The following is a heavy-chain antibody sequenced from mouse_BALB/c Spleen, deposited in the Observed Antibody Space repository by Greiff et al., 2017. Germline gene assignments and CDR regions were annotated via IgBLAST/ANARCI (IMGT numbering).Heavy chain of an antibody. CDR1: GFTFSSYA. V-gene: IGHV5-9-3*01. CDR3: ARDSKGFAY. CDR2: ISSGGSYT. Sequence: DVHLVESGGGLVKPGGSLKLSCAASGFTFSSYAMSWVRQTPEKRLEWVATISSGGSYTYYPDSVKGRFTISRDNAKNTLYLQMSSLKSEDTAFYYCARDSKGFAYWGQGTLVTVSA. D-gene: IGHD2-5*01. J-gene: IGHJ3*01.